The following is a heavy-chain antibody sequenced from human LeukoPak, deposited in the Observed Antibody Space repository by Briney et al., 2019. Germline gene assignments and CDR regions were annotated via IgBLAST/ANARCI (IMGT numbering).Heavy chain of an antibody. V-gene: IGHV3-7*04. J-gene: IGHJ6*02. CDR1: QFTFSSYW. Sequence: GGSLRLSCTASQFTFSSYWMNWVRQAPGKGLEWVANINQDGREKNYVDSVKGRFTISRDNAKDSLYLQMNSLRAGDTAVYYCARYASPLEGMDVWDQGTTVTVSS. CDR2: INQDGREK. CDR3: ARYASPLEGMDV.